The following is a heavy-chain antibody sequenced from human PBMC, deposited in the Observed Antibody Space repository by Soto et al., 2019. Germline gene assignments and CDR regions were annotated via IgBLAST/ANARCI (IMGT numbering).Heavy chain of an antibody. CDR1: GHTFSIYG. J-gene: IGHJ3*02. V-gene: IGHV1-18*01. D-gene: IGHD3-9*01. Sequence: QVQLVQSGAEVKKPGASVKVSCKASGHTFSIYGISWVRQAPGQGLEWMGWISAYNGNTNYAQKFQGRVTMTTDTSTSTAYMELRSLRSDDTAVYYCARENYDILTGYSYDGFDIWRQGTMVTVSS. CDR2: ISAYNGNT. CDR3: ARENYDILTGYSYDGFDI.